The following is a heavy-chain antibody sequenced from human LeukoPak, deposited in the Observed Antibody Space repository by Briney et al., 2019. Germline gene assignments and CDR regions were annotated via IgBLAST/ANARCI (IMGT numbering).Heavy chain of an antibody. CDR3: ASSCSGGSCYEGYYYYYGMDV. D-gene: IGHD2-15*01. CDR1: GYTFTGYY. Sequence: ASVKVSFKSSGYTFTGYYMHLVRQAPGQGLEWMGLINPNSGGTNYAQKVQGRVTMTRDTSISTAYMELSRLRSDDTAVYYCASSCSGGSCYEGYYYYYGMDVWGQGTTVTVSS. V-gene: IGHV1-2*02. J-gene: IGHJ6*02. CDR2: INPNSGGT.